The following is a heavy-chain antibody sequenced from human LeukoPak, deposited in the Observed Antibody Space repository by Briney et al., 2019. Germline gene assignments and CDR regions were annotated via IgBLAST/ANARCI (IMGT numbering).Heavy chain of an antibody. CDR1: GGSFSGYY. Sequence: SETLSLTCAVYGGSFSGYYWSWIRPPPGKGLEWIGEINHSGSTNYNPSLKSRVTISVDTSKNQLSLKLSSVTAADTAVYYCARGVGNILTGYSLDYWGQGTLVTVSS. CDR2: INHSGST. D-gene: IGHD3-9*01. J-gene: IGHJ4*02. V-gene: IGHV4-34*01. CDR3: ARGVGNILTGYSLDY.